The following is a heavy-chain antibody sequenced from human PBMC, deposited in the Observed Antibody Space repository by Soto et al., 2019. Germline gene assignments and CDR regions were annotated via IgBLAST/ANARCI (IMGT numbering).Heavy chain of an antibody. CDR3: ARDLNTVTTAYFHH. J-gene: IGHJ1*01. V-gene: IGHV3-21*01. Sequence: GGSLRLSCAASGFTFNTYSMNWVRQAPGKGLEWVSSISSTSTYIYYADSVKGRFTISRDSAKKSLYLQMNRLRAEDTAVYYCARDLNTVTTAYFHHWGQGTLVTVSS. CDR2: ISSTSTYI. D-gene: IGHD4-17*01. CDR1: GFTFNTYS.